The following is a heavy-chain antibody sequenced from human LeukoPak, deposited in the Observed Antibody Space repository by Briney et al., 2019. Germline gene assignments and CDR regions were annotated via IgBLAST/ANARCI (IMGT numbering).Heavy chain of an antibody. CDR3: ARDGQKDY. CDR2: ISYDESEI. V-gene: IGHV3-30-3*01. CDR1: GFTFSSYA. J-gene: IGHJ4*02. Sequence: TGGSLRLSCAASGFTFSSYAMHWVRRAPGKGLEWVAVISYDESEIYYADSMKGRFTISRDNSKNTLYLQMNSLRTEDTAVYYCARDGQKDYWGQGTLVTVSS.